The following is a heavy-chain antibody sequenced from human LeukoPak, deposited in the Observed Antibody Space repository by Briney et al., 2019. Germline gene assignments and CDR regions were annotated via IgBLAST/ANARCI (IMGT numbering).Heavy chain of an antibody. V-gene: IGHV3-13*01. CDR1: GFSFSSYD. Sequence: GGSVRLSCIASGFSFSSYDMHWVRQATGKGLECVSGIHMTGDTYYADSVKGRFTISRENAKISLYLQVNSLRAGDTAVYYCVRGRGYYDGRGYIKNVPFDIWGQGTTVTVSS. D-gene: IGHD3-22*01. CDR2: IHMTGDT. J-gene: IGHJ3*02. CDR3: VRGRGYYDGRGYIKNVPFDI.